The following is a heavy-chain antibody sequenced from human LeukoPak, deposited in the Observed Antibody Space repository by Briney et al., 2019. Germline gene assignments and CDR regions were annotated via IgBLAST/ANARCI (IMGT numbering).Heavy chain of an antibody. V-gene: IGHV1-69*05. Sequence: SVKVSCKASGGTFSSYAVSWVRQAPGQGLEWRGGIIPIFGTANYAQKFQGRVTITTDESTSTAYMELSSLRSEDTAVYYCARHGDSSGYYYFDYWGQGTLVTVSS. D-gene: IGHD3-22*01. CDR2: IIPIFGTA. CDR3: ARHGDSSGYYYFDY. CDR1: GGTFSSYA. J-gene: IGHJ4*02.